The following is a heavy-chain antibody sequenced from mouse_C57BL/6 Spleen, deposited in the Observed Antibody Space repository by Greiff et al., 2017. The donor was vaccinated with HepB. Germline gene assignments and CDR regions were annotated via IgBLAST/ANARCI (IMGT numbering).Heavy chain of an antibody. CDR2: FYPGSGSI. Sequence: VQLQQSGAELVKPGASVKLSCKASGYTFTEYTIHWVKQRSGQGLEWIGWFYPGSGSIKYNEKFKDKATLTADKSSSTVYMELSRLTSEDSAVYFCARHEDTYYYGSSYPYYFDYWGQGTTLTVSS. CDR1: GYTFTEYT. V-gene: IGHV1-62-2*01. D-gene: IGHD1-1*01. CDR3: ARHEDTYYYGSSYPYYFDY. J-gene: IGHJ2*01.